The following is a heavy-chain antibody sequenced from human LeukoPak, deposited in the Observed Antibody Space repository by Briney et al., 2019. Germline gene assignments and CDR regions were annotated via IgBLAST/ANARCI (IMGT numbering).Heavy chain of an antibody. CDR3: ARDPGIAVAGTYGGYYYYYYMDV. CDR1: GYTFTGYY. J-gene: IGHJ6*03. CDR2: INPNSGGT. Sequence: ASVKVSCKASGYTFTGYYMHWVRQAPGQGLVWMGRINPNSGGTNYAQKFQGRVTMTRDTSISTAYMELSRLRSDDTAVYYCARDPGIAVAGTYGGYYYYYYMDVWGKGTTVTVSS. V-gene: IGHV1-2*06. D-gene: IGHD6-19*01.